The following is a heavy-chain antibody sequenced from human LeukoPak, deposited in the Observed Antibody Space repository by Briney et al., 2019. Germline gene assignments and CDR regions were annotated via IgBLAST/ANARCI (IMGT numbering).Heavy chain of an antibody. CDR1: GFDFINYA. V-gene: IGHV3-23*01. CDR3: ARAPRQFSTGWSDSFFDQ. CDR2: IRGSGKDT. J-gene: IGHJ4*02. Sequence: GGSLRVSCAASGFDFINYAMSWVRQAPGKGLEWVSGIRGSGKDTFYADSVKGRFTISRDNSKNILYLQMDSLRAEDTAIYFCARAPRQFSTGWSDSFFDQWSQGTPVTVSS. D-gene: IGHD1-1*01.